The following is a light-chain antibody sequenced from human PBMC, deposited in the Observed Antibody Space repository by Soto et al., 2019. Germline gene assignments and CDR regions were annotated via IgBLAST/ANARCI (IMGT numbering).Light chain of an antibody. CDR1: QSLSSNF. CDR2: GAS. CDR3: LQYVGSAVHP. J-gene: IGKJ2*01. V-gene: IGKV3-20*01. Sequence: EIMLTQSPGTLSLSPGERATLSCRASQSLSSNFLAWYQQKPGQAPRLLIYGASNRATGTPDRFSGSGSGTDFTLTINRLEPGDFAVYYCLQYVGSAVHPFGQGTKLEI.